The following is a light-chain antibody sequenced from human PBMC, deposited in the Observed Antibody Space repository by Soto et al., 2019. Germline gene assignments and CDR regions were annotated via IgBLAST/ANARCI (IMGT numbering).Light chain of an antibody. CDR2: ASD. CDR3: ATWDDTLRTVI. Sequence: QSVLTQPPSVSAAPRQTVTISCSGSNSNIGNNYVSWFQQLPGAAPKLLVFASDRRPSVIPDRFSGSKSGTSATLAISGLQTGDEADYFCATWDDTLRTVIFGGGTQLTVL. V-gene: IGLV1-51*01. J-gene: IGLJ2*01. CDR1: NSNIGNNY.